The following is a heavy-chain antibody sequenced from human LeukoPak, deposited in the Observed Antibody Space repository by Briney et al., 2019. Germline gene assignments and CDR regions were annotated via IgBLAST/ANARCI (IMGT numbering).Heavy chain of an antibody. CDR3: ARYSGRYCSGGSCYPRY. D-gene: IGHD2-15*01. CDR2: IIPILGIA. J-gene: IGHJ4*02. Sequence: ASVKVSCKASGGTFSSYAISWVRQAPGQGLEWMGRIIPILGIANYAQKFQGRVTITAEKSTSTAYMELSSLRSEDTAVYYCARYSGRYCSGGSCYPRYWGQGTLVTVSS. CDR1: GGTFSSYA. V-gene: IGHV1-69*04.